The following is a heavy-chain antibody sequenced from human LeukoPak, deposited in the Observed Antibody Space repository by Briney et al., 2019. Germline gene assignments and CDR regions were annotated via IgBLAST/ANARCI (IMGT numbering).Heavy chain of an antibody. D-gene: IGHD2-2*02. Sequence: SVKVSCKASGGTFSSYAISRVRQAPGQGLEWMGGIIPIFGTANCAQKFQGRVTITADKSTSTAYMELSSLRSEDTAVYYCASGIVVVPAAIEWYYYYYMDVWGKGTTVTVSS. CDR1: GGTFSSYA. V-gene: IGHV1-69*06. CDR2: IIPIFGTA. J-gene: IGHJ6*03. CDR3: ASGIVVVPAAIEWYYYYYMDV.